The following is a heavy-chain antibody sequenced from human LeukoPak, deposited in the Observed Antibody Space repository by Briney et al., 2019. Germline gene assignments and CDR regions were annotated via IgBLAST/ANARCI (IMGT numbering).Heavy chain of an antibody. CDR1: GYTFTSYD. CDR2: MNPNSGNT. D-gene: IGHD3-10*01. V-gene: IGHV1-8*01. J-gene: IGHJ5*02. CDR3: ARVRVVRGVITHNWFDP. Sequence: ASVKVSCKASGYTFTSYDINWVRRATGQGLEWMGWMNPNSGNTGYAQKFQGRVTMTRNTSISTAYMELSSLRSEDTAVYYCARVRVVRGVITHNWFDPWGQGTLVTVSS.